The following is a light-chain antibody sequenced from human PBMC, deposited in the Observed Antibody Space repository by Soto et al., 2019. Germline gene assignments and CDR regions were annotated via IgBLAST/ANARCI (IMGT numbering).Light chain of an antibody. CDR3: SSKRDSSTLFV. Sequence: QPVLTQPASVSGSPGQSITISCTGTSTDIGTYSRVSWYLQYPGKAPKLMIYDVTKRPSGVSNRFSGSRSGSTASLTISGLQAEDEANYYCSSKRDSSTLFVFGTGTKLTVL. J-gene: IGLJ1*01. CDR2: DVT. CDR1: STDIGTYSR. V-gene: IGLV2-14*02.